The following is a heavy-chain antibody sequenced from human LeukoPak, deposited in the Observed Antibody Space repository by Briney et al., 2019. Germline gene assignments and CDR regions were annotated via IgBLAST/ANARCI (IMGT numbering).Heavy chain of an antibody. D-gene: IGHD2-2*01. CDR1: GGSISSGGYS. CDR3: ARARSYCSSTSCYREFDY. CDR2: IYHSGST. Sequence: SETLSLTCAVSGGSISSGGYSWSWIRQPPGKGLEWIGYIYHSGSTYYNPSLKSRVTLSVDRSKNQFSLKLSSVTAADTAVYYCARARSYCSSTSCYREFDYWGQGTLVTVSS. J-gene: IGHJ4*02. V-gene: IGHV4-30-2*01.